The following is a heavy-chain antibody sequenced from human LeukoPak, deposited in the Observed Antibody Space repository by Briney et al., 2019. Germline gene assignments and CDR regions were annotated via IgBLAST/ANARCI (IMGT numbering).Heavy chain of an antibody. D-gene: IGHD3-10*02. Sequence: GGSLRLSCAASQFTFSSYGMHWVRQAPGKGLEWVAFIRYDGNNKYYADSVKGRFTISRDNAKNSLYQQMNSLRAEDTAVYYCAELGITMIGGVWGKGTTVTISS. CDR3: AELGITMIGGV. CDR2: IRYDGNNK. CDR1: QFTFSSYG. J-gene: IGHJ6*04. V-gene: IGHV3-30*02.